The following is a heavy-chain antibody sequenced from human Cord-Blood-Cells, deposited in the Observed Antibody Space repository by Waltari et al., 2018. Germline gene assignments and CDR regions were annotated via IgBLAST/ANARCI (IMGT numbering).Heavy chain of an antibody. CDR1: GYTLTELS. Sequence: QVQLVQSGAEVKKPGASVKVSCKVSGYTLTELSMHWVRQAPGKGLEWMGGFEPEDGETIYAQKCQGRVTMTEDTSTNTAYMELRSLRAEDTAVYYCATEPRLELAARDDAFDIWGQGTMVTVSS. CDR3: ATEPRLELAARDDAFDI. D-gene: IGHD6-6*01. CDR2: FEPEDGET. J-gene: IGHJ3*02. V-gene: IGHV1-24*01.